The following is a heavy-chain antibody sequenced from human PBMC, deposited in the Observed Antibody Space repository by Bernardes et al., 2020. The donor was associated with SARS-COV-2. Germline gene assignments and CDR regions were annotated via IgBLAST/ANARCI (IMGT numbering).Heavy chain of an antibody. V-gene: IGHV4-39*01. CDR3: AGHVPAGRHIVVVIAAGFDY. CDR1: GDSIIRGSYW. CDR2: VYYSGST. D-gene: IGHD2-21*01. J-gene: IGHJ4*02. Sequence: SETLSLTCSVSGDSIIRGSYWWGWIRQPPRSGLEWIGSVYYSGSTYYNPSLTSRVTVPVDTSKNQFALKLDSVTAADTALYYCAGHVPAGRHIVVVIAAGFDYWGRGTLVTVSS.